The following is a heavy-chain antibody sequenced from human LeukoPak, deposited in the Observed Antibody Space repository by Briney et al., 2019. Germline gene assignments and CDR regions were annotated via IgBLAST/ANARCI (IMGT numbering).Heavy chain of an antibody. J-gene: IGHJ6*04. CDR1: GFTFSSYS. V-gene: IGHV3-48*04. Sequence: GGSLRLSCAASGFTFSSYSMNWVRRAPGKGLEWVSYISSSGSTIYYADSVKGRFTISRDNAKDSLYLQMNSLRAEDTAVYYCAELGITMIGGVWGKGTTVTISS. CDR3: AELGITMIGGV. D-gene: IGHD3-10*02. CDR2: ISSSGSTI.